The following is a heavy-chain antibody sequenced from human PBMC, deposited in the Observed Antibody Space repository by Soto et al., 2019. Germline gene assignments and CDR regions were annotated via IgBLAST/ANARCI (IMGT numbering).Heavy chain of an antibody. V-gene: IGHV5-51*03. J-gene: IGHJ4*02. CDR2: IYPGDSDT. D-gene: IGHD6-19*01. CDR1: GYSFTSYW. CDR3: ARLRGRIAVAGTHFDY. Sequence: EVQLVQSGAEVKKPGESLKISCKGSGYSFTSYWIGWVRQMPGKGLEWMGIIYPGDSDTRYSPSFQGQVTISADKSIXXAYLEWSSLKASDTAMYYCARLRGRIAVAGTHFDYWGQGTLVTVSS.